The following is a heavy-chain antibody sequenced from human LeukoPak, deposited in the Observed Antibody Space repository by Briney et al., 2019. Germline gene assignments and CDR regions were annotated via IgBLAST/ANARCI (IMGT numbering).Heavy chain of an antibody. Sequence: PGESLKISCKGSGYSFTNYWIGWVRQMPGKGLEWMGIIYPGDSDTRYSPSFQGQVTISADKSINTAYLQWSSLKASDTAMYYCARAIPTYYYDSSGYYYSFTYFDYWGQGTLVTVSS. CDR3: ARAIPTYYYDSSGYYYSFTYFDY. CDR2: IYPGDSDT. D-gene: IGHD3-22*01. V-gene: IGHV5-51*01. CDR1: GYSFTNYW. J-gene: IGHJ4*02.